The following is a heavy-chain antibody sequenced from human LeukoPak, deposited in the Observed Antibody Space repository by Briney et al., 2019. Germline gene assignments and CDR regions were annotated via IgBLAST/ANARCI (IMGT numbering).Heavy chain of an antibody. CDR3: AKDLSRIRYYYGSGSYGPFDY. D-gene: IGHD3-10*01. CDR1: GFTFSSYG. J-gene: IGHJ4*02. V-gene: IGHV3-23*01. CDR2: ISGSGGST. Sequence: GGTLRLSCAASGFTFSSYGMSWVRQAPGKGLEWVSAISGSGGSTYYADSVKGRFTISRDNSKNTLYLQMSSLSAEDTAVYYCAKDLSRIRYYYGSGSYGPFDYWGQGTLVTVSS.